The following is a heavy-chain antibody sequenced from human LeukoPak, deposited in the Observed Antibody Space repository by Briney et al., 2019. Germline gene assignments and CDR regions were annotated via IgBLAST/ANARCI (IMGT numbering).Heavy chain of an antibody. CDR3: VRGHSPFDY. Sequence: SETLSPTCTVSGGSISSHYWSWIRQPPGKGLEWIGYIYYSGSTNYNPSLKSRVTISVDTSKNQFSLKLSSVTAADTAVYYCVRGHSPFDYWGQGTLVTVSS. CDR2: IYYSGST. V-gene: IGHV4-59*11. CDR1: GGSISSHY. D-gene: IGHD2-21*01. J-gene: IGHJ4*02.